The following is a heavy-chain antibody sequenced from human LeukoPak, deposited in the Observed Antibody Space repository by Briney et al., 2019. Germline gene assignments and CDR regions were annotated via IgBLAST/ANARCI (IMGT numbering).Heavy chain of an antibody. CDR2: ITGNSNYI. CDR3: AKDGHKKRLVGTTTRGHFDY. V-gene: IGHV3-21*01. Sequence: GGSLRLSCAASGFTFSIYSINWVRQAPAKGLEWVSFITGNSNYIYYADSVKGRFTISRDNAKNSLYLQMNSLRVEDTAVYYCAKDGHKKRLVGTTTRGHFDYWGQGTLVTVSS. CDR1: GFTFSIYS. D-gene: IGHD1-26*01. J-gene: IGHJ4*02.